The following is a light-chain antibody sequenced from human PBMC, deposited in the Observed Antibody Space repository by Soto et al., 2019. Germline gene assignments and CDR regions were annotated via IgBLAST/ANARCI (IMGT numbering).Light chain of an antibody. CDR2: AAS. V-gene: IGKV1-8*01. Sequence: AIRMTQSPSSLSASTGGRVTITCRASQGISSYLAWYQQKPGKAPKLLIYAASTLQSGVQPRFSGSGSGTEFTLTISSLQPDDFATYYCKHYNSYSEAFGQGTKVDIK. CDR1: QGISSY. J-gene: IGKJ1*01. CDR3: KHYNSYSEA.